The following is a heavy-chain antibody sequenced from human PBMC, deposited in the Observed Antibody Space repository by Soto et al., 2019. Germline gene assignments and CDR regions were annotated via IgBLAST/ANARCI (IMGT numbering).Heavy chain of an antibody. V-gene: IGHV4-39*01. CDR1: GGSISSSSYY. CDR3: ARLRRRYSPAKGYYYYGMDV. CDR2: IYYSGST. D-gene: IGHD5-18*01. Sequence: SETLSLTCTVSGGSISSSSYYWGWIRQPPGKGLEWIGSIYYSGSTYYNPSLKSRVTISVDTSKNQFSLKLSSVTAAETAVYYCARLRRRYSPAKGYYYYGMDVWGQGTTVTVSS. J-gene: IGHJ6*02.